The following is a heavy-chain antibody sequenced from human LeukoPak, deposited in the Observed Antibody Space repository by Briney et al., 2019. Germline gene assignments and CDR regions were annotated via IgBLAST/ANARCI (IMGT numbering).Heavy chain of an antibody. D-gene: IGHD3-3*01. CDR1: GYTFTSYD. Sequence: GASVKVSCKASGYTFTSYDINWVRQATGQGLEWMGWMNPNSGNTGYAQKFQGRVTITRNTSISTAYMELSSLRSEDTAVYYCARGLLGDYDFWSGYMDFDYWGQGTLVTVSS. J-gene: IGHJ4*02. V-gene: IGHV1-8*03. CDR2: MNPNSGNT. CDR3: ARGLLGDYDFWSGYMDFDY.